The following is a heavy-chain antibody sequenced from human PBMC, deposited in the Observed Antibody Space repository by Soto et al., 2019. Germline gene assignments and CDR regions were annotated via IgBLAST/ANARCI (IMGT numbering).Heavy chain of an antibody. CDR1: GGSVSSGAYY. V-gene: IGHV4-31*03. J-gene: IGHJ3*02. D-gene: IGHD5-12*01. CDR2: IYYSGST. Sequence: PSETLSLTCTVSGGSVSSGAYYWTWIGQRPGKGLEWIGYIYYSGSTYYSPSLKSRLSISLDTSKNQFSLRLSSVTAADTAMYYCARARLRAVYAFDIWGRGTMVTVSS. CDR3: ARARLRAVYAFDI.